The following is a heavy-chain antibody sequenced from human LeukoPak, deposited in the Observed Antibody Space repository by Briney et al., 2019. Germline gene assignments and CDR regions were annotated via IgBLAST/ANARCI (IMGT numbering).Heavy chain of an antibody. CDR2: MNPNSGNT. Sequence: VASVKVSCKASGYTFTSYDINWVRQATGQGLEWMGWMNPNSGNTGYAQKFQGRVTITRNTSISTAYMELSSLRSEDTAVYYCATVELVRGVESNSFDPWGQGTLVTVSS. V-gene: IGHV1-8*03. CDR1: GYTFTSYD. CDR3: ATVELVRGVESNSFDP. J-gene: IGHJ5*02. D-gene: IGHD3-10*01.